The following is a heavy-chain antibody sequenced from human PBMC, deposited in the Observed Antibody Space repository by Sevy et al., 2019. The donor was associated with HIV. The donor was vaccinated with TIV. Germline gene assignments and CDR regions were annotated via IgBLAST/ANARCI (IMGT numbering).Heavy chain of an antibody. V-gene: IGHV3-15*01. CDR3: TFGGLYCSCGSCYSEGFDS. J-gene: IGHJ4*02. CDR2: IKSKTDGGTT. CDR1: GFTFTNAW. D-gene: IGHD2-15*01. Sequence: GESLKISCAAFGFTFTNAWMSWVRQAPGKGLEWVGRIKSKTDGGTTDYAAPVKGRFTISRDDSKNTLDLHMNSLKTGETAVFYCTFGGLYCSCGSCYSEGFDSWGQGTLVTVSS.